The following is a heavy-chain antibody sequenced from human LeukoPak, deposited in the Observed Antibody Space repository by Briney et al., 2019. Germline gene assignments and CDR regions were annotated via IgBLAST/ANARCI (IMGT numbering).Heavy chain of an antibody. V-gene: IGHV3-23*01. CDR3: AKDVKYSSGWYYFDY. CDR2: ISGSGGST. J-gene: IGHJ4*02. Sequence: GGSLRLSCAASGVTFSSYAMSWVRQAPGKGLEWISVISGSGGSTYYADSVKGRFTISRDNSKNTLYLQMNSLRAEDTAVYYCAKDVKYSSGWYYFDYWGQGTLVTVSS. D-gene: IGHD6-19*01. CDR1: GVTFSSYA.